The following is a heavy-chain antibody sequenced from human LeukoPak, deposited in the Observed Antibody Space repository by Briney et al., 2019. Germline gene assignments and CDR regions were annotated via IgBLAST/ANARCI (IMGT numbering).Heavy chain of an antibody. CDR1: GFTFSSAW. CDR3: ARSGTYYLTY. CDR2: IKSKIDGGTT. Sequence: GGSLRLSCAVSGFTFSSAWMSWVRQAPGKGLEWVGRIKSKIDGGTTDYAAPVKGRFTISRDDSKNTPYLQIDGLKTEDTAVYYCARSGTYYLTYWGQGTLVTVSS. J-gene: IGHJ4*02. V-gene: IGHV3-15*01. D-gene: IGHD1-26*01.